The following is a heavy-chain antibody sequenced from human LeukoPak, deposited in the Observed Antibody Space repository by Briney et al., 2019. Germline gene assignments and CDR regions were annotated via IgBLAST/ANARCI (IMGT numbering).Heavy chain of an antibody. V-gene: IGHV1-18*01. D-gene: IGHD6-19*01. Sequence: ASVKVSCKASGYTFTSYGISWVRQAPGQGLEWMGWISPHNGNTNYAQKLQGRVTMTTDTSTSTAYMDLRSLRSDDTAVYYCARGIAVAVRFDYWGQGTLVTVSS. CDR3: ARGIAVAVRFDY. CDR1: GYTFTSYG. CDR2: ISPHNGNT. J-gene: IGHJ4*02.